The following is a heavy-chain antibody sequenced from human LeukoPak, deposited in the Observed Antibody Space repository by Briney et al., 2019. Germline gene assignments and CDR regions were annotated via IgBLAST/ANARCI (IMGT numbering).Heavy chain of an antibody. CDR2: ISAYNGNT. V-gene: IGHV1-18*01. D-gene: IGHD6-6*01. Sequence: ASVKVSCKASGYTFSSYGIIWVRQAPGQGLEWMGWISAYNGNTIYAQKVQGRVTMTTDTSTSTAYMELRSLRSDDTAVYYCAREVVESFSRWFDPWGQGTLVTLSS. J-gene: IGHJ5*02. CDR1: GYTFSSYG. CDR3: AREVVESFSRWFDP.